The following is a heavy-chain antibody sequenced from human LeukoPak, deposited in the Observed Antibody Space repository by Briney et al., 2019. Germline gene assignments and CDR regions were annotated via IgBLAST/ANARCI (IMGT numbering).Heavy chain of an antibody. CDR1: GGSVSSGSYY. CDR2: IYYSGST. CDR3: ARDNAYNWNSFDP. Sequence: PSETLSLTCTVSGGSVSSGSYYWSWIRQPPGKGLEWIGYIYYSGSTNYNPSLKSRVTISVDTPKNQFSLKLSSVTAADTAVYYCARDNAYNWNSFDPWGQGTLVTVSS. D-gene: IGHD1-20*01. V-gene: IGHV4-61*01. J-gene: IGHJ5*02.